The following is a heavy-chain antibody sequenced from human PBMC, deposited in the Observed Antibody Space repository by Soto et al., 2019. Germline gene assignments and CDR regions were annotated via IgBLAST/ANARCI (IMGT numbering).Heavy chain of an antibody. CDR1: GGSISNDNYY. D-gene: IGHD6-19*01. CDR3: ASWWLVLGWFDP. J-gene: IGHJ5*02. CDR2: MFYTGST. Sequence: PSETLSLTCTVSGGSISNDNYYWAWIRQPPGKGLEWIGNMFYTGSTYYNPSLKSRVTMSVDTSKNQFSLRLSSVTATDTAVYFCASWWLVLGWFDPWGQGTLVTVSS. V-gene: IGHV4-39*01.